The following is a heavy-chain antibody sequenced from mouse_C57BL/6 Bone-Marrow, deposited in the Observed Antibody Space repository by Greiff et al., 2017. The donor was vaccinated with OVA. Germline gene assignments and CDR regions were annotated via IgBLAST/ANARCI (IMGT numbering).Heavy chain of an antibody. V-gene: IGHV3-1*01. CDR1: GYSITSGYD. CDR2: ISYSGST. D-gene: IGHD3-2*02. Sequence: EVQVVESGPGMVKPSQSLSLTCTVTGYSITSGYDWHWIRHFPGNKLEWMGYISYSGSTNYNPSLKSRISITHDTSENHFFLKLNSVTTEDTATYYCARAGTAQATPAWFAYWGQGTLVTVSA. CDR3: ARAGTAQATPAWFAY. J-gene: IGHJ3*01.